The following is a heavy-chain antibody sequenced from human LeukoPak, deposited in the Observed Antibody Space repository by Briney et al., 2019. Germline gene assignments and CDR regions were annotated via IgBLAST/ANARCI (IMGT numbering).Heavy chain of an antibody. J-gene: IGHJ4*02. CDR3: SSGADDYGDYGYAYYFDY. CDR2: ISSSSSTI. Sequence: GGSLRLSCAPSGFTFTSYSMNWVRQAPGKGLEWVSYISSSSSTIYYADSVKGRFTISRDNAKNSLYLQVNSLRDDDTAVYYCSSGADDYGDYGYAYYFDYWGQGTLVTVSS. CDR1: GFTFTSYS. D-gene: IGHD4-17*01. V-gene: IGHV3-48*02.